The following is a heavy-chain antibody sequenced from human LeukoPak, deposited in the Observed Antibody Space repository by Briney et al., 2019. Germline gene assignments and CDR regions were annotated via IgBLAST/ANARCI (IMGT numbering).Heavy chain of an antibody. V-gene: IGHV3-48*02. Sequence: PGGSLRLSCAASGFTFSSYSMNWVRQAPGKGLEWVSYISSSSSTIYYADSVKGRFTISRDNAKNSLYLQMNSLRDEDTAGYYCARDMAPSRQAYFDYWGQGTLVTVSS. CDR3: ARDMAPSRQAYFDY. CDR1: GFTFSSYS. J-gene: IGHJ4*02. D-gene: IGHD2-2*01. CDR2: ISSSSSTI.